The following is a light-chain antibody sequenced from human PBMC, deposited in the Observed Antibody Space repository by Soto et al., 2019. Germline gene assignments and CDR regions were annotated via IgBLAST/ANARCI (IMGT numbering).Light chain of an antibody. V-gene: IGLV2-14*01. CDR1: SSDIGYYNY. CDR2: EVS. CDR3: SSYTRSSTLVV. J-gene: IGLJ3*02. Sequence: QSVLTQPASVSGSPGQWITISCTGTSSDIGYYNYVSWYQQDPGKAPKLIIYEVSNRPSGVSNRFSGSKSGNTASLTLSGLQAEDEADYYCSSYTRSSTLVVFGGGTQLPVL.